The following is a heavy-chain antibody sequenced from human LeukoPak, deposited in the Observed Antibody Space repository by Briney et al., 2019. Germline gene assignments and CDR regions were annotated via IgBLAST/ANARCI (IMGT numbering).Heavy chain of an antibody. Sequence: GGSLRLSCAASGFTFSSYAMSWVRQAPGKGLEWVSAISGSGGSTYYADSVKGRFTISRDNSKNTLYLQMNSLRAEDTAVYYCAKGGYCSGGSCYVRDLYYFDYWGQGTLVTVSS. J-gene: IGHJ4*02. V-gene: IGHV3-23*01. D-gene: IGHD2-15*01. CDR2: ISGSGGST. CDR3: AKGGYCSGGSCYVRDLYYFDY. CDR1: GFTFSSYA.